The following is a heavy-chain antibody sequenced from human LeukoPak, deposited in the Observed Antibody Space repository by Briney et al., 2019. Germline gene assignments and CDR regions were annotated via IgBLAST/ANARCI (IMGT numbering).Heavy chain of an antibody. J-gene: IGHJ4*02. CDR1: GYSFTAFY. CDR2: IHPRSGDT. Sequence: ASVKVSCKASGYSFTAFYIHWVRQAPGQGLEWMGWIHPRSGDTNYAYKFKGRVTMTRDTSSSTAYMDLDSLGSDNTAVYYCARDGEFGTGSYYRGCFDYWGQGNLVTVSS. D-gene: IGHD3-10*01. CDR3: ARDGEFGTGSYYRGCFDY. V-gene: IGHV1-2*02.